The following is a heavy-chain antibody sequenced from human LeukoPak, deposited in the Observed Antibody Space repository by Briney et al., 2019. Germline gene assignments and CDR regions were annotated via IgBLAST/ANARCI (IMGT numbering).Heavy chain of an antibody. CDR1: GFTFTSYG. CDR2: IRYDGSNK. Sequence: GETLRLSCEASGFTFTSYGMSWFRQAPGKGLEWVAFIRYDGSNKYYADSVKGRFTISRDNSKNTLYLQMKSLRAEDTAVYYCAKGGGYEAQYYYYYLDVWGKGTTVTISS. J-gene: IGHJ6*03. V-gene: IGHV3-30*02. CDR3: AKGGGYEAQYYYYYLDV. D-gene: IGHD5-12*01.